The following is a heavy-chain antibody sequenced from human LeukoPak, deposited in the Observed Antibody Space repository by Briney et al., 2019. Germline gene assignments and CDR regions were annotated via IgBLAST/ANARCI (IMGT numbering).Heavy chain of an antibody. CDR3: AREPPLRDGYTPAPFDY. CDR2: IYYSGST. V-gene: IGHV4-59*01. Sequence: SETLSLTCTVSGGSISSYYWSWIRQPPGKGLEWIGYIYYSGSTNYNPSLKNRVIISVDTSKNQFSLKLSSVTAADTAVYYCAREPPLRDGYTPAPFDYWGQGTLVTVSS. J-gene: IGHJ4*02. CDR1: GGSISSYY. D-gene: IGHD5-24*01.